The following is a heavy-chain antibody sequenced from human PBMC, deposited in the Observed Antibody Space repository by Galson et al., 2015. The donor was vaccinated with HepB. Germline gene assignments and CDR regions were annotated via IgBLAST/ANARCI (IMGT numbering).Heavy chain of an antibody. J-gene: IGHJ4*02. CDR1: GFTFSNYA. Sequence: SLRISCEASGFTFSNYAMSWVRQASGKGLEWVSSMSASGGITYYADSVKGRFTISRDNSNNTLYLQMNSLSAEDTAVYYCAKDLVVDILATIKGLLFDFWGQGTLVIVSS. V-gene: IGHV3-23*01. CDR2: MSASGGIT. D-gene: IGHD5-12*01. CDR3: AKDLVVDILATIKGLLFDF.